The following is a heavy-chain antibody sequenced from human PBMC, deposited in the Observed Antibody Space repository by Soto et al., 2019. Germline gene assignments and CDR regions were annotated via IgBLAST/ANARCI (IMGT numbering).Heavy chain of an antibody. V-gene: IGHV3-30*03. CDR2: ISYDGSNK. J-gene: IGHJ4*02. D-gene: IGHD3-10*01. CDR3: AICASGFLGY. Sequence: GGSLRLSCAASGFTFSSYGMYWVRQAPGKGLEWVAVISYDGSNKYYADSVKGRFTISRDNSKNTLYLQMNSLRAEDTAVYYCAICASGFLGYWGQGTLVTVSS. CDR1: GFTFSSYG.